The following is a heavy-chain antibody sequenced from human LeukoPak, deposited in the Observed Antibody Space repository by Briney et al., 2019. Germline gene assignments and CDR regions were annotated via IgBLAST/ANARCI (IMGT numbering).Heavy chain of an antibody. V-gene: IGHV4-59*01. CDR1: GGSISSYY. J-gene: IGHJ6*02. D-gene: IGHD2-15*01. Sequence: SETLSLTCTVSGGSISSYYWSWIRQPPGKGLEWIGYIYYSGSTNYNPSLKSRVTISVDTSKNQFSLKLSSVTAADTAVYYCARHLSLVGDYYYYGMDVWGQGTTVTVSS. CDR3: ARHLSLVGDYYYYGMDV. CDR2: IYYSGST.